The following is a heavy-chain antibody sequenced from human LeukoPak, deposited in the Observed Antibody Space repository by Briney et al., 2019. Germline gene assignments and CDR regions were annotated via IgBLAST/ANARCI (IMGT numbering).Heavy chain of an antibody. CDR2: IIQDGSKK. V-gene: IGHV3-7*01. CDR3: VRAIAAADGY. Sequence: GGSLRLSCEASGFTLSSYWMNWVRQAPGKGLEWVANIIQDGSKKYYLDSVKGRFTISRDNAKNSLYLQMNSLRAEDTAVYYCVRAIAAADGYWGQGTLVTVSS. CDR1: GFTLSSYW. J-gene: IGHJ4*02. D-gene: IGHD6-13*01.